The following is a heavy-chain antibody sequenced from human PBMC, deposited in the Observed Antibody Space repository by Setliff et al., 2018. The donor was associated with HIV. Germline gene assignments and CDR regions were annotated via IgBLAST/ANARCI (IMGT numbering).Heavy chain of an antibody. Sequence: ASVKVSCKASGYTFTSYGISWVRQAPGQGLEWMGWINPSGDSTTYAQKFQGRVTMTRDTSTSTVYMELSSLRSEDTAVYFCARSYYGSGSYQGVLDYWGQGTLVTSPQ. J-gene: IGHJ4*02. CDR1: GYTFTSYG. D-gene: IGHD3-10*01. V-gene: IGHV1-46*03. CDR2: INPSGDST. CDR3: ARSYYGSGSYQGVLDY.